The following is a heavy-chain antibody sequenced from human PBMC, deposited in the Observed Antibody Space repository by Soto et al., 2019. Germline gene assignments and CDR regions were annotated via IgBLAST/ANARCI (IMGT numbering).Heavy chain of an antibody. CDR2: VYYSGGT. D-gene: IGHD6-13*01. V-gene: IGHV4-59*01. CDR3: ASFHGVASAGFDS. CDR1: GASITDYY. Sequence: QVQLQESGPGLVKPSETLSLSCTVSGASITDYYWTWIRQPPGQGLEWIGYVYYSGGTNYNPSLKSRVTRAVDMSKDQFSLILTSLTAADTAVYYCASFHGVASAGFDSWGQGTLVTVSS. J-gene: IGHJ4*02.